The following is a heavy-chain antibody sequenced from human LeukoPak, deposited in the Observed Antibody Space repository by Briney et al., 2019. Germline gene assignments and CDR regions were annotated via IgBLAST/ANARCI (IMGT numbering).Heavy chain of an antibody. CDR1: GFTFSTYW. Sequence: GGSLRLSCAASGFTFSTYWMHWVRQAPGKELVWVSRINSDGSDTSYADSVKGRFTISRDNAKNTLYLQMNSLRAEDTAVYYCARGVSPLNYYFDYWGQGTLVTVSS. D-gene: IGHD6-13*01. CDR2: INSDGSDT. J-gene: IGHJ4*02. CDR3: ARGVSPLNYYFDY. V-gene: IGHV3-74*01.